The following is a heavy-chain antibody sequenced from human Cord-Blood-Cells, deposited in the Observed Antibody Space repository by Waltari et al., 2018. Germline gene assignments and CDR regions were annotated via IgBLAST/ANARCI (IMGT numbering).Heavy chain of an antibody. J-gene: IGHJ4*02. CDR1: GGTFSSYA. Sequence: QVQLVQSGAEVKKPGSSVKVSCKAYGGTFSSYAISWVRQAPGQGLEWMGRIIPILGIANYAQKFQGRVTITADKSTSTAYMELSSLRSEDTAVYYCARDLYCSSTSCYNYWGQGTLVTVSS. CDR2: IIPILGIA. D-gene: IGHD2-2*02. CDR3: ARDLYCSSTSCYNY. V-gene: IGHV1-69*09.